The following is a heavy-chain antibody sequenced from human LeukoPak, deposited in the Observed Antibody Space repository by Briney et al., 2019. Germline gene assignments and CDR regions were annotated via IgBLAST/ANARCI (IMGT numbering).Heavy chain of an antibody. CDR2: ISYDGSNK. D-gene: IGHD3-22*01. J-gene: IGHJ3*02. Sequence: GGSLRLSCAASGFTFSSYAMHWVRQAPGKGLEWVAVISYDGSNKYYADSVKGRFTISRDNSKNTLYLQMNSLRAEGTAVYYCASHDYYDSSGYYPGAFDIWGQGTMVTVSS. V-gene: IGHV3-30-3*01. CDR1: GFTFSSYA. CDR3: ASHDYYDSSGYYPGAFDI.